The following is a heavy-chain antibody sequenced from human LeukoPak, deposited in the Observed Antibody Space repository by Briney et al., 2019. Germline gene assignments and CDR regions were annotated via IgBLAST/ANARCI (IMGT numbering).Heavy chain of an antibody. CDR1: SFSFSSSA. V-gene: IGHV3-23*01. CDR2: VSVDVGTT. Sequence: GACLRLCYAAASFSFSSSALSWVRQHARNGLGWVSTVSVDVGTTYYAASVKGRLTTDINNSRNTFSQQTNSQRAEDTAVYFCAKELHGSGNYAFDYWGQGTLVTVSS. CDR3: AKELHGSGNYAFDY. D-gene: IGHD3-10*01. J-gene: IGHJ4*02.